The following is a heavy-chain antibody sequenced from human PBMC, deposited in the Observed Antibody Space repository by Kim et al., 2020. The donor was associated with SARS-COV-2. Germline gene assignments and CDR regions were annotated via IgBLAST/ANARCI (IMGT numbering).Heavy chain of an antibody. V-gene: IGHV1-69*13. CDR3: ARDSQSGYSSGWEGSSFDY. CDR1: GGTFSSYA. CDR2: IIPIFGTA. J-gene: IGHJ4*02. D-gene: IGHD6-19*01. Sequence: SVKVSCKASGGTFSSYAISWVRQAPGQGLEWMGGIIPIFGTANYAQKFQGRVTITADESTSTAYMELSSLRSEDTAVYYCARDSQSGYSSGWEGSSFDYWGQGTLVTVSS.